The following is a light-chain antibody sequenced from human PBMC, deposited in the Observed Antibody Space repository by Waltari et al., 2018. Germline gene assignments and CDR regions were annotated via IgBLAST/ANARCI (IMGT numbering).Light chain of an antibody. CDR2: AVS. Sequence: QSALTQPASVSGSPGQSTTISCTGTRSDVGDYKGVSWYQQHPGKAPKLMIYAVSKRPSGVSDRFSGSKSGDMASLTISGLQPEDEAEYFCSSYAGSSKGVFGGGTKVTVL. V-gene: IGLV2-23*02. CDR3: SSYAGSSKGV. J-gene: IGLJ2*01. CDR1: RSDVGDYKG.